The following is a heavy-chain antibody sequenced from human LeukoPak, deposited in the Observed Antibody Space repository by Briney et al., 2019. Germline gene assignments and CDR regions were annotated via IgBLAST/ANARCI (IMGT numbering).Heavy chain of an antibody. D-gene: IGHD3-22*01. CDR2: INARGDGT. Sequence: PGGSLRLSCSASGFTFSSYAMSWVRQAPGKGLEWVSAINARGDGTYYAGSVEGRFTVSRDSSKNTLYLQMNSLGGEDTAVYYCAKAYYYDSSGHYSPSLDYWGQGTLVTVSS. CDR3: AKAYYYDSSGHYSPSLDY. CDR1: GFTFSSYA. V-gene: IGHV3-23*01. J-gene: IGHJ4*02.